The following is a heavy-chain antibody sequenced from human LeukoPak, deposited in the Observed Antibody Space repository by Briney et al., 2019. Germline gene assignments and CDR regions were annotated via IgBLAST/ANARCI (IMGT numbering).Heavy chain of an antibody. D-gene: IGHD2-2*01. Sequence: ASVKVSCKPSGYTFTTYPISWFRQAPGQGLEWIGWISTSSANTKYAQQFQDRVTMTTDTSTGTAYMELRSLRSDDTALYYCARDTPRGDIVVVPTVNGAFDVWGQGTMVTVSS. CDR2: ISTSSANT. V-gene: IGHV1-18*01. CDR3: ARDTPRGDIVVVPTVNGAFDV. CDR1: GYTFTTYP. J-gene: IGHJ3*01.